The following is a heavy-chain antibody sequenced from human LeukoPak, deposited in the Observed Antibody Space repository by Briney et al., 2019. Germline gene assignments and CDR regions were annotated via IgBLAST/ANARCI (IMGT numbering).Heavy chain of an antibody. CDR1: GASISSSSHY. J-gene: IGHJ3*02. Sequence: SETPSLTCTVSGASISSSSHYWGWIRQPPGKGLEWMGSVHYSGSTYYNPTLKTRVTISVDLSQNQFSLRLSSVTAADTAAYSCARSYCSDTCYAVGAFDIWGQGTVVTVSS. CDR3: ARSYCSDTCYAVGAFDI. V-gene: IGHV4-39*01. D-gene: IGHD2-15*01. CDR2: VHYSGST.